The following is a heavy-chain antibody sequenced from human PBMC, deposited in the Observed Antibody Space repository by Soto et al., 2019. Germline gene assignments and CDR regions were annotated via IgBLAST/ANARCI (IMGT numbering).Heavy chain of an antibody. V-gene: IGHV3-53*01. CDR1: GFTVSSNY. CDR2: IYSGGST. CDR3: ARISKWLALFDP. Sequence: PGGCLRLSCAAAGFTVSSNYMSWVRQAPGKGLEWVSVIYSGGSTYYADSVKGRFTISRDNSKNTLYLQMNSLRAEDTAVYYCARISKWLALFDPQGQRTLFTVS. D-gene: IGHD6-19*01. J-gene: IGHJ5*02.